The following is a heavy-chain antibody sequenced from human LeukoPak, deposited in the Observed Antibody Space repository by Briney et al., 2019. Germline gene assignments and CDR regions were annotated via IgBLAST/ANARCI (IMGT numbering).Heavy chain of an antibody. D-gene: IGHD6-13*01. J-gene: IGHJ4*02. CDR3: AKADPPSSIVAAYPDY. V-gene: IGHV3-30*18. Sequence: QPGKSLRLSCAASRFTFSTYGMHWVRQAPGKGLQWVAGISHDGNDKYYTDSVKGRFTISRDNSKNTLYSQMNSLGAEDTAVYYCAKADPPSSIVAAYPDYWGQGTQVTVSS. CDR1: RFTFSTYG. CDR2: ISHDGNDK.